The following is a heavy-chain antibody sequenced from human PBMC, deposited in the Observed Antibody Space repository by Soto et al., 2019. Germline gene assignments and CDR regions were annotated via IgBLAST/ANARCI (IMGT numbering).Heavy chain of an antibody. J-gene: IGHJ4*02. CDR3: ATISNVATPGPIAS. V-gene: IGHV4-59*01. D-gene: IGHD6-13*01. CDR1: GGSLSSYY. Sequence: PSETLSLTCVVSGGSLSSYYWSWIRQPPGKGLEWIGYIYYSGSTNYNPSLKSRVTISVDTSKNQFSLKLSSVTAADTAVYYCATISNVATPGPIASWGQGALVTVSS. CDR2: IYYSGST.